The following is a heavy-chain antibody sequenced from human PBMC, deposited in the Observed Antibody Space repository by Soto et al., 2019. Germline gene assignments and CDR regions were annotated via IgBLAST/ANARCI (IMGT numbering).Heavy chain of an antibody. V-gene: IGHV1-18*01. CDR3: AKTTLVNYYYYGMDV. Sequence: QVQLVQSGAEVKKPGASVKVSCKASGYTFTSYGISWVRQAPGQGLEWMGWISAYNGNTNYGQKLQGRVTMTTGTSTSTAYMELRSLRSDDTAVYYCAKTTLVNYYYYGMDVWGQGTTVTVSS. CDR1: GYTFTSYG. J-gene: IGHJ6*02. D-gene: IGHD1-7*01. CDR2: ISAYNGNT.